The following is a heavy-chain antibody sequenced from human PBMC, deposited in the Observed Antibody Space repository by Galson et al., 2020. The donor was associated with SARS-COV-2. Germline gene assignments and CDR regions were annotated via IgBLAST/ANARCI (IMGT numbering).Heavy chain of an antibody. Sequence: PGGSLRLSCKASKYTFTGYYIHWVRQAPGQGLEWMGRIKPDTGGTDFAQKFQGRVTLTRDTSISTAYMELSGLRSDDTAVYYCAREESCHAVVGVNDCNWFDPWGQGTLVIVSS. CDR3: AREESCHAVVGVNDCNWFDP. D-gene: IGHD2-15*01. V-gene: IGHV1-2*06. J-gene: IGHJ5*02. CDR1: KYTFTGYY. CDR2: IKPDTGGT.